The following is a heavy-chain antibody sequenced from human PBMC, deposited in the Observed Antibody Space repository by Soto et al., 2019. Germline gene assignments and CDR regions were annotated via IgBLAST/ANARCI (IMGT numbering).Heavy chain of an antibody. Sequence: EVQLVESGGGLVKPGGSLRLSCAASGFTFSTYSMNWVRQAPGKGLEWVSSISSSSSYIYYADSVKGRFTISRDNAKNSLYLQMNSLRAEDTAVYYCARGPPGGVTMIVVPRDYWGQGTLVTVSS. CDR1: GFTFSTYS. D-gene: IGHD3-22*01. V-gene: IGHV3-21*01. J-gene: IGHJ4*02. CDR3: ARGPPGGVTMIVVPRDY. CDR2: ISSSSSYI.